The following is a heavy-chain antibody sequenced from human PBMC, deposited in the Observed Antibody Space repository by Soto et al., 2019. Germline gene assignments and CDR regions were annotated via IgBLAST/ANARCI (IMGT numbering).Heavy chain of an antibody. CDR3: ARGPPYSGSYYRS. J-gene: IGHJ5*02. CDR1: SGSFSGYY. V-gene: IGHV4-34*01. CDR2: INHSGKT. Sequence: SETLSLTCGVYSGSFSGYYWTWIRQPPGKGLEWIGEINHSGKTNYNPSLKSRITMSVDTSKNQFSLKLSSVTAADTAVYYCARGPPYSGSYYRSWGQGTLVTVSS. D-gene: IGHD1-26*01.